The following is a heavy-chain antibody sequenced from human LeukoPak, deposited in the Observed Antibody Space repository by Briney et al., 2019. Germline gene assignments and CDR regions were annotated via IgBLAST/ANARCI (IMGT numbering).Heavy chain of an antibody. CDR3: TTGAAGM. V-gene: IGHV3-15*01. D-gene: IGHD3-10*01. Sequence: GGSLRLSCAASGFTFTNAWMSWVRQAPGKGLEWVGRIRGITYGGTTEYAAPVKGRFTISRDDSKNTVYLQMNSLKTEGTAVYYCTTGAAGMGGQGTLVTVSS. CDR1: GFTFTNAW. J-gene: IGHJ4*01. CDR2: IRGITYGGTT.